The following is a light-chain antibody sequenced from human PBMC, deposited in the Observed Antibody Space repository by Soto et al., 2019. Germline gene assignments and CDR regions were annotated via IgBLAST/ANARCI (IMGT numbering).Light chain of an antibody. Sequence: EIVLTQSPDTLSLSPGERATLSCRASQSVRSNYLAWYQRKPGQAPRLLIYGASTRPTGLSDRFSGSGSGTDFTLSISRLEPEDFAVYYCHQYGSPPGTFGQGTKLEIK. V-gene: IGKV3-20*01. J-gene: IGKJ2*01. CDR2: GAS. CDR3: HQYGSPPGT. CDR1: QSVRSNY.